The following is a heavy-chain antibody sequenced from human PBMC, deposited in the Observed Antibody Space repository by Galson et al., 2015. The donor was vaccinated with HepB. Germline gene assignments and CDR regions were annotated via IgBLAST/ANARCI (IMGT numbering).Heavy chain of an antibody. CDR3: ARGGFSLYGMDV. CDR1: GFTFSSCG. D-gene: IGHD3-3*01. CDR2: IWYDGSET. J-gene: IGHJ6*01. Sequence: SLRLSCAASGFTFSSCGMHWVRQAPGKGLEWVAVIWYDGSETYYADSVKGRFTISRDNSKNTLYLQVNSLKVEDTAVYYCARGGFSLYGMDVWGQGTTVTVSS. V-gene: IGHV3-33*01.